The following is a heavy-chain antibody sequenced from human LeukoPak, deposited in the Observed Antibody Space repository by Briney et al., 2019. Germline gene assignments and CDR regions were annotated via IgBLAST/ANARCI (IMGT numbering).Heavy chain of an antibody. J-gene: IGHJ5*02. Sequence: PGGSLRLSCAASGFTFKSYGMSWVRQAPGKGLEWVSAISGYGDSTNYADSVKGRFTISRDNAKNSLYLQMNSLRAEDTAVYYCARDGGSSWYNWFDPWGQGTLVTVSS. CDR3: ARDGGSSWYNWFDP. D-gene: IGHD6-13*01. CDR2: ISGYGDST. V-gene: IGHV3-23*01. CDR1: GFTFKSYG.